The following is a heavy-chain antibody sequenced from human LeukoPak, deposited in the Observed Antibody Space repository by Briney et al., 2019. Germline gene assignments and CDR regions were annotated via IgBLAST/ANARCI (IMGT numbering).Heavy chain of an antibody. CDR3: TRRQGSGSYD. J-gene: IGHJ4*02. CDR2: IRSKAKSYAK. Sequence: QTAQSLRLSCAASRFTLSGSAMHWVRQPSGKGLEWVGRIRSKAKSYAKEYAASVKGRFTISRDDSKNTAYLQMTSLKTEDTGVYYCTRRQGSGSYDWGQGTLVTVSS. V-gene: IGHV3-73*01. D-gene: IGHD3-10*01. CDR1: RFTLSGSA.